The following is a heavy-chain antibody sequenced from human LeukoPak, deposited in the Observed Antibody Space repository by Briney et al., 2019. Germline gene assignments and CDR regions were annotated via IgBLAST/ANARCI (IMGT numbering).Heavy chain of an antibody. J-gene: IGHJ4*02. V-gene: IGHV4-61*02. CDR2: IYTSGST. CDR1: GASINSDDYY. Sequence: PSQTLSLTCSVSGASINSDDYYWSWVRQPAGKGLEGIGRIYTSGSTDYNPSLKSRVTISVDTSKNQFSLRLSSVTAADTAVYYCVRQFDYWGQGTLVTVSS. CDR3: VRQFDY.